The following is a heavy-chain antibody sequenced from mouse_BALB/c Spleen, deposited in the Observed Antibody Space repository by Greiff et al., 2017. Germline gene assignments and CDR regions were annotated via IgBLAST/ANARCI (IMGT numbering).Heavy chain of an antibody. J-gene: IGHJ2*01. CDR3: TRSSLTTVVATVGDY. Sequence: LQQPGSELVRPGASVKLSCKASGYTFTSYWMHWVKQRPGQGLEWIGNIYPGSGSTNYDEKFKSKATLTVDTSSSTAYMQLSSLTSEDSAVYYCTRSSLTTVVATVGDYWGQGTTLTVSS. CDR1: GYTFTSYW. CDR2: IYPGSGST. D-gene: IGHD1-1*01. V-gene: IGHV1S22*01.